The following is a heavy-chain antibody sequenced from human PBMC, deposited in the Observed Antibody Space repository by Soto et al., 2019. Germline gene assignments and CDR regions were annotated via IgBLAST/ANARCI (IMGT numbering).Heavy chain of an antibody. V-gene: IGHV1-69*13. CDR3: VRDSWAKLSSR. Sequence: SVKVSCTASGGTLSSYRINWVRQAPGQGLEWVGGIVPIYRTADYAQKFQGRVTITADESARTSYMDLRSLKSHDTAVYYCVRDSWAKLSSRWGQGTLVTVSS. CDR2: IVPIYRTA. J-gene: IGHJ4*02. D-gene: IGHD6-13*01. CDR1: GGTLSSYR.